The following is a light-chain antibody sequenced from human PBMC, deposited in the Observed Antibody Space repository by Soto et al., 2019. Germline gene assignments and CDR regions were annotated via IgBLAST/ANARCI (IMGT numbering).Light chain of an antibody. CDR2: ADN. J-gene: IGLJ2*01. V-gene: IGLV1-40*01. CDR1: RYNIGAGSD. Sequence: QSVLTQPPSVSGAPGQRVTISCSGSRYNIGAGSDVHWYQQLPGTAPRLLIYADNNRPSGVPDRFSGSKSGTSASLAIIGLQAEDEGDYYCQSYDNSLNGSVFGGGTKVTVL. CDR3: QSYDNSLNGSV.